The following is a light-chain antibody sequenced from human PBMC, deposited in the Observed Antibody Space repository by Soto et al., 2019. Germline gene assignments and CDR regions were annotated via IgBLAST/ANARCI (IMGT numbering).Light chain of an antibody. CDR1: QSVSSY. Sequence: EIVLTQSPATLSLSPGERATLSCRASQSVSSYLAWYQQKPGQAPRLLIFDAPTRATGIPARFSGSGSGTEFTLTISSLQSEDFAVYYCQQANDWPPTFGQGTKVDIK. CDR3: QQANDWPPT. CDR2: DAP. J-gene: IGKJ1*01. V-gene: IGKV3-11*01.